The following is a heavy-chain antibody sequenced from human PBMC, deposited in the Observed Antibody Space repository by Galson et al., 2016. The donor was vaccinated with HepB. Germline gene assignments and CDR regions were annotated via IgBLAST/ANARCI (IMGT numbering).Heavy chain of an antibody. CDR3: AKTLLGGMDV. V-gene: IGHV3-23*01. Sequence: SLRLSCAASGFTFSGYAMSWVRQAPGEGLECVSSISGNGGTTYYADSVKGRFTISRDNSKNTLYLQMNSLRADDTAVYYCAKTLLGGMDVWGQGTTVTVPS. D-gene: IGHD2-21*01. CDR2: ISGNGGTT. J-gene: IGHJ6*02. CDR1: GFTFSGYA.